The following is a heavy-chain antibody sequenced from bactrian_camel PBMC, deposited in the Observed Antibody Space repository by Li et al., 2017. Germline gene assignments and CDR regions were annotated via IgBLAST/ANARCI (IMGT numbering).Heavy chain of an antibody. V-gene: IGHV3S53*01. CDR1: RRTYSTYC. CDR2: IDSRGGT. CDR3: AARTGNLQTGRGWDVPATVTW. D-gene: IGHD2*01. J-gene: IGHJ4*01. Sequence: HVQLVESGGGSVQAGGSLSVSCTDSRRTYSTYCMAWFRQAPGKEREGVAAIDSRGGTAYADSATGRFTISQDNDKNTVYLQMNNLKPEDSAMYYCAARTGNLQTGRGWDVPATVTWWGQGTQVTVS.